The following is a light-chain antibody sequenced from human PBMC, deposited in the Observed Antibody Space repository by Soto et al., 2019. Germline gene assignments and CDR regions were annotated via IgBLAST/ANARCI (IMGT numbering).Light chain of an antibody. CDR1: QSVLYSSNNKNY. CDR2: WAS. J-gene: IGKJ1*01. V-gene: IGKV4-1*01. Sequence: DIGLTQSPDSLAVSLGERATINGKSSQSVLYSSNNKNYLAWYQQKPGQPPKLLIYWASTRESGVPDRFSGSGSGTDFTLTISSLQAEDVAVYYCQQYYSTPWTFGQGTKVEIK. CDR3: QQYYSTPWT.